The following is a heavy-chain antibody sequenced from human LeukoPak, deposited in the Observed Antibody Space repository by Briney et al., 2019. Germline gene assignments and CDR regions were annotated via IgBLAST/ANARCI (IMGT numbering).Heavy chain of an antibody. CDR2: IYYSGST. Sequence: SETLSLTCTVSGGSISSSSYYWGWIRQPPGKGLEWIGSIYYSGSTYYNPSLKSRVTISVDTSKNQFSLKLSSVTAADTAVYYCATYDFWSGYPQPNNWFDPWGQGTLVTVSS. V-gene: IGHV4-39*01. CDR3: ATYDFWSGYPQPNNWFDP. CDR1: GGSISSSSYY. J-gene: IGHJ5*02. D-gene: IGHD3-3*01.